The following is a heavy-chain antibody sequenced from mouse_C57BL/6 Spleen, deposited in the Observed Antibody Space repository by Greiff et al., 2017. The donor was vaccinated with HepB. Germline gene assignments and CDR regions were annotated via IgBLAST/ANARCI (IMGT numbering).Heavy chain of an antibody. CDR3: ARSSNFPRAMDY. V-gene: IGHV7-3*01. D-gene: IGHD4-1*02. J-gene: IGHJ4*01. CDR1: GFTFTDYY. CDR2: IRNKANGYTT. Sequence: EVQGVESGGGLVQPGGSLSFSCAASGFTFTDYYMSWVRQPPGKALEWLGFIRNKANGYTTEYSASVKGRFTISRDNSQSILYLQMNALRAEDSATYYCARSSNFPRAMDYWGQGTSVTVSS.